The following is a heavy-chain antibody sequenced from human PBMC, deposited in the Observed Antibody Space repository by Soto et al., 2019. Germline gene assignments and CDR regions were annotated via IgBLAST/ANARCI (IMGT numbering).Heavy chain of an antibody. CDR1: GGTFSSYA. CDR2: IIPIFGTA. J-gene: IGHJ6*02. Sequence: ASVKVSCKASGGTFSSYAISWVRQAPGQGLEWMGGIIPIFGTANYAQKFQGRVTITADESTSTAYMELSSLRSEDTAVYYCARTQLEGCSSTSCHHYYYYYGMDVWGQGTTVTVSS. D-gene: IGHD2-2*01. CDR3: ARTQLEGCSSTSCHHYYYYYGMDV. V-gene: IGHV1-69*13.